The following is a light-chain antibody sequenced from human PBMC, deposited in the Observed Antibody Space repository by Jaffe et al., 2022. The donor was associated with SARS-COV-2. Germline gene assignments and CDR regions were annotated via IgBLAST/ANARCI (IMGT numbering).Light chain of an antibody. Sequence: DIQMTQAPSSLSASVGDRVTITCRASQSIGRNLNWYRQRPGKAPELLIYGSSSMQTGVPSRLSGSGSGTDFTLTFTSLQPEDFATYYCQQSYNSPHTFGQGTKVEI. CDR3: QQSYNSPHT. V-gene: IGKV1-39*01. J-gene: IGKJ2*01. CDR2: GSS. CDR1: QSIGRN.